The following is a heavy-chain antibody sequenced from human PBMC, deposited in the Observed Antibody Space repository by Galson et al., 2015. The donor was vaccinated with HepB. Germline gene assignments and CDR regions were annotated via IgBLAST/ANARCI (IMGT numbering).Heavy chain of an antibody. CDR3: ARHPGRGSVGYAFDL. D-gene: IGHD2-2*01. CDR1: HGSINNYY. V-gene: IGHV4-59*08. CDR2: IYYNGDT. J-gene: IGHJ4*02. Sequence: ETLSLTCSVSHGSINNYYWSWIRQSPGNRLEWIGNIYYNGDTTYNPSLGYRVGMSVDTSVNQVSLWLTSVTAADTAVYYCARHPGRGSVGYAFDLWGQGTLVTVSA.